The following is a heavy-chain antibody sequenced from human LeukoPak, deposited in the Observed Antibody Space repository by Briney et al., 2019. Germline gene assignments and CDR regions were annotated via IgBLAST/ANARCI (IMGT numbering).Heavy chain of an antibody. Sequence: SETLSLTCTVSGGSVSSGSYYWSWIRQPPGKGLEWIGYIYYSGSTNYNPSLKSRVTISVDTSKNQFSLKLSSVTAADTAVYYCARRSGGSRSDYWGQGTLVTVSS. CDR1: GGSVSSGSYY. CDR3: ARRSGGSRSDY. D-gene: IGHD6-25*01. V-gene: IGHV4-61*01. CDR2: IYYSGST. J-gene: IGHJ4*02.